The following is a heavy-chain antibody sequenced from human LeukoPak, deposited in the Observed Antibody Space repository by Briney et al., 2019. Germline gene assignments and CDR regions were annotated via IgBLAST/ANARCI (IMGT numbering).Heavy chain of an antibody. CDR3: AKGAKRLGYCSGGTCHSNYDYYYMDV. V-gene: IGHV3-30*02. CDR1: GFTFSSYG. J-gene: IGHJ6*03. CDR2: IRYDGSNK. Sequence: GGSLRLSCAASGFTFSSYGIHWVRQAPGKGLEWVAFIRYDGSNKYYTDSVKGRFTISRDNSKNTLYLQMNSLRAEDTAVYYCAKGAKRLGYCSGGTCHSNYDYYYMDVWGKGTTVTISS. D-gene: IGHD2-15*01.